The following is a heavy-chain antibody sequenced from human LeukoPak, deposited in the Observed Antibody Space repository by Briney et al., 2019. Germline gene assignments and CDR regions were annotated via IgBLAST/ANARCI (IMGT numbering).Heavy chain of an antibody. V-gene: IGHV3-23*01. J-gene: IGHJ4*02. CDR1: GFTFSSYA. CDR2: ISGSGGST. Sequence: GRSLRLSCAASGFTFSSYAMSWVRQSPGKGLEWVSAISGSGGSTYYADSVKGRFTISRDNSKNTLYLQMNSLRAEDTAVYYCAKDMGEKNYDFWSGYYARRYYFDYWGQGTLVTVSS. D-gene: IGHD3-3*01. CDR3: AKDMGEKNYDFWSGYYARRYYFDY.